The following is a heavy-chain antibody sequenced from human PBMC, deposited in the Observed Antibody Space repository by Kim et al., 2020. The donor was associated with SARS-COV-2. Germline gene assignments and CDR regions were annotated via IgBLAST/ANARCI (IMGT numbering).Heavy chain of an antibody. V-gene: IGHV1-18*01. J-gene: IGHJ4*02. Sequence: ASVKVSCKASGYTFSSYGISWVRQAPGQRLEWMGWISAYNGNTKYAQNIRGRVTMTKDTSTNTAYMELRSLRSDDSAIYYCARDNVTTTGGGDYWGQGTVVTVSS. CDR1: GYTFSSYG. D-gene: IGHD1-1*01. CDR3: ARDNVTTTGGGDY. CDR2: ISAYNGNT.